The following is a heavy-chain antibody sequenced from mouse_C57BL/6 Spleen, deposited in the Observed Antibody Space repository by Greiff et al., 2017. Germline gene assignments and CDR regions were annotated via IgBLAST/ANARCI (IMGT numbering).Heavy chain of an antibody. Sequence: VQLQQSGPELVKPGASVKISCKASGYSFTGYYMNWVKQSPEKSLEWIGEIIPSTGGTTYNQKFKAKATLTVDKSSSTAYLQLKCLTSEDSAVYYCARKSFDYWGQGTTLTVSS. CDR3: ARKSFDY. J-gene: IGHJ2*01. CDR1: GYSFTGYY. CDR2: IIPSTGGT. V-gene: IGHV1-42*01.